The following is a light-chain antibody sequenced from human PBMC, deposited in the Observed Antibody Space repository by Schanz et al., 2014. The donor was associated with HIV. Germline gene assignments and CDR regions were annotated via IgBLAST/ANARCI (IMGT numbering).Light chain of an antibody. V-gene: IGLV2-14*01. CDR1: SSDVGGFYS. CDR3: QSFDRSLSGSV. J-gene: IGLJ3*02. Sequence: QSALTQPASVSASPGQSITISCTGISSDVGGFYSVSWYQQHPDKAPKLMIYEVSKRPSAVPDRFSGSKSGNTASLTISGLQAEDEADYYCQSFDRSLSGSVFGGGTKVTVL. CDR2: EVS.